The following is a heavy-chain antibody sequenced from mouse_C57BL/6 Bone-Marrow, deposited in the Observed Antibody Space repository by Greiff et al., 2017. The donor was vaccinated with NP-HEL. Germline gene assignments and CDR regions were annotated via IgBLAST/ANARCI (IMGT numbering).Heavy chain of an antibody. J-gene: IGHJ2*01. D-gene: IGHD1-1*01. CDR1: GFNIKDDY. Sequence: VQLQQSGAELVRPGASVKLSCTASGFNIKDDYMHWVKQRPEQGLEWIGWIDPENGDTEYASKFQGKAPITADTSSNTAYLQLSSLTSEDTAVYYCTAYYYGSSYHYWGQGTTLTVSS. V-gene: IGHV14-4*01. CDR2: IDPENGDT. CDR3: TAYYYGSSYHY.